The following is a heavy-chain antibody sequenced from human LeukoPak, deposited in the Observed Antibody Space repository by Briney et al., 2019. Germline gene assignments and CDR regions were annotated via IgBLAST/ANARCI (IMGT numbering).Heavy chain of an antibody. D-gene: IGHD3-10*01. Sequence: GGSLRLSCAASGFTFSSYAMSWVRQAPGKGLEWVSAISGSGGSTYYADSVKGRFTISRGNSKNTLYLQMNSLRAEDTAVYYCAKRGGYYGSGSYWPCYYYGMDVWGQGTTVTVSS. J-gene: IGHJ6*02. CDR2: ISGSGGST. CDR3: AKRGGYYGSGSYWPCYYYGMDV. CDR1: GFTFSSYA. V-gene: IGHV3-23*01.